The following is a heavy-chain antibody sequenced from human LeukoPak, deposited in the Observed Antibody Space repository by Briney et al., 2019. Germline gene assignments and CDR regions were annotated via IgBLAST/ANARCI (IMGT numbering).Heavy chain of an antibody. CDR3: ARDIAVAGLLDALDI. CDR1: GFTFSSYS. J-gene: IGHJ3*02. V-gene: IGHV3-21*01. Sequence: GGSLRLSCAASGFTFSSYSMNWVRQAPGKGLEWVSSISSSSSYIYYADSVKGRFTISRDNAKNSLYLQMNSLRAEDTAVYYCARDIAVAGLLDALDIWGQGTMVTVSS. CDR2: ISSSSSYI. D-gene: IGHD6-19*01.